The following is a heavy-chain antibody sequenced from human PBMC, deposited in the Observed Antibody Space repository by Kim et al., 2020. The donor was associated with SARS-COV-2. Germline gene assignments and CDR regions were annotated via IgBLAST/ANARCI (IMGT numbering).Heavy chain of an antibody. J-gene: IGHJ3*01. Sequence: GGSLRLSCGASGFTFNSHDLQWVRQAPGKGPEWVSGISGSGNREFYADSVKGRFTISRDNFKKMIYLQLNILRAEETALSYCVRRVAGSNFDVWGLG. CDR3: VRRVAGSNFDV. V-gene: IGHV3-23*01. D-gene: IGHD3-10*01. CDR1: GFTFNSHD. CDR2: ISGSGNRE.